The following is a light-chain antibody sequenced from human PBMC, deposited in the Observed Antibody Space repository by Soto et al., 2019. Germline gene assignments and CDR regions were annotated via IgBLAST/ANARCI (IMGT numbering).Light chain of an antibody. CDR3: QSYDSSLSGLYV. CDR1: SSNIGAGYN. V-gene: IGLV1-40*01. Sequence: QSVLTQPPSVSGAPGQRVTISCTGSSSNIGAGYNVHWYQQLPGTAPKLLIYGNSNRPSGVPDRFSGSKSGTSASLAITGLRAEDEADDYCQSYDSSLSGLYVFGTGTKVTVL. J-gene: IGLJ1*01. CDR2: GNS.